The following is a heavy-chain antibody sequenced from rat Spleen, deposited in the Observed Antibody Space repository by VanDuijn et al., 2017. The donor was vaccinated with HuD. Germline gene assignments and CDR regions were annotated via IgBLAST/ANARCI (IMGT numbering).Heavy chain of an antibody. Sequence: EVQLVESGGGLVQPGRSMKLSCAASGFTFSNYDMAWVRQAPTKGLEWVASISYDGSSTYYRDSVKGRFTISRDNAKSTLYLQMDSLRSEDTATYYCTTDRELHCWGQGVMVTVSS. J-gene: IGHJ2*01. V-gene: IGHV5-20*01. CDR3: TTDRELHC. D-gene: IGHD4-3*01. CDR2: ISYDGSST. CDR1: GFTFSNYD.